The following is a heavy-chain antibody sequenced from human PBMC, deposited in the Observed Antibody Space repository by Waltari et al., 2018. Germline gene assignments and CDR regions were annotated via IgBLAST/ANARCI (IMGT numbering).Heavy chain of an antibody. V-gene: IGHV1-69-2*01. J-gene: IGHJ4*02. D-gene: IGHD3-10*01. Sequence: EVQLVQSGAEVKKPGATVKISCKASGYTFIDYFMHWVQQAPGKGLEGVGRIDPEDGEPVYAEKFQGRVTITADTSTDTSYLELSSLRSDDTAVYYCAPLPGGSGQTFDYWGQGTLLTVSS. CDR1: GYTFIDYF. CDR3: APLPGGSGQTFDY. CDR2: IDPEDGEP.